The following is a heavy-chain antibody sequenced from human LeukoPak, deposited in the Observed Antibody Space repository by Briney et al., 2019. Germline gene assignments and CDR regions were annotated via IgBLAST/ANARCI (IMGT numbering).Heavy chain of an antibody. CDR1: GYSISSDYY. J-gene: IGHJ5*02. CDR2: IHHSGST. CDR3: ARSSSSWSWFDP. V-gene: IGHV4-38-2*01. Sequence: PSETLSPTCAVSGYSISSDYYWGWIWQPPGKGLEWIGSIHHSGSTYYKPSLKSRVTISVDTSKNQFSLKVSSVTAADTAVFYCARSSSSWSWFDPWGQGTLVTVSS. D-gene: IGHD6-13*01.